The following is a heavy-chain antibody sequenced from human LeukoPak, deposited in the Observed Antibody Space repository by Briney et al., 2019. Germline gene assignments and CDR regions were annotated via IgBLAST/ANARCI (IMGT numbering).Heavy chain of an antibody. CDR2: ISGSGGST. D-gene: IGHD3-10*01. Sequence: GGSLRLSCAASGFTFSTYAMSWVRQAPGKGLEWVSGISGSGGSTYYADSVKGRFTISRDNSKNTLYLQMNSLRAENTAVYYCAKDNGLLWCTFDYWGQGTLVTVSS. CDR3: AKDNGLLWCTFDY. J-gene: IGHJ4*02. V-gene: IGHV3-23*01. CDR1: GFTFSTYA.